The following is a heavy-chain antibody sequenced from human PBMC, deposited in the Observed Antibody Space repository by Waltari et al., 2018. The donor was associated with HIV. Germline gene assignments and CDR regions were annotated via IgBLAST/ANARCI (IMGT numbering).Heavy chain of an antibody. D-gene: IGHD1-26*01. CDR3: ARGSGSYYRWWFDP. CDR2: IGTAGDT. J-gene: IGHJ5*02. Sequence: EVQLVESGGGLVQPGGSLSLSCAASGFTFSSYDMHGVRQATGKGLEGFSAIGTAGDTYYAGSVKGRFTISRENAKNSLYLQMNSLRAEDTAVYYCARGSGSYYRWWFDPWGQGTLVTVSS. V-gene: IGHV3-13*01. CDR1: GFTFSSYD.